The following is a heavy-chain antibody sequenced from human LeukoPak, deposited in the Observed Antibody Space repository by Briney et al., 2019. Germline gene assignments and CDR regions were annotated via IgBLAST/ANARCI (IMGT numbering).Heavy chain of an antibody. CDR2: INPNSGGT. CDR1: GYTFTVYY. J-gene: IGHJ4*02. V-gene: IGHV1-2*02. D-gene: IGHD3-9*01. Sequence: GASVTVSCKASGYTFTVYYMHWVRRAPGQGREWMGWINPNSGGTSYAQKFQGRVTITRDTSISTAYMELSRLRSDDTAVYFCASSYDIGYWGQGTLVTVSS. CDR3: ASSYDIGY.